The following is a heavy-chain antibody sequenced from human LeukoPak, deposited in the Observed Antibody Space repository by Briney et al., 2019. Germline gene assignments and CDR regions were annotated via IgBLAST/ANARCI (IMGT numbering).Heavy chain of an antibody. V-gene: IGHV3-7*01. Sequence: GGSLRLSCAASGFTFSSYWMSWVRQAPGKGLEWVANIKQDGSEKYYVDSVKGRFTISRDNAENSLYLQMNSLRAEDTAVYYCARALGDYYYYYMDVWGKGTTVTVSS. CDR3: ARALGDYYYYYMDV. D-gene: IGHD7-27*01. J-gene: IGHJ6*03. CDR1: GFTFSSYW. CDR2: IKQDGSEK.